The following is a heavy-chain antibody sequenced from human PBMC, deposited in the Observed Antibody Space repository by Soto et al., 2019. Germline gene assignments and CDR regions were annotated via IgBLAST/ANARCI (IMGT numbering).Heavy chain of an antibody. D-gene: IGHD3-22*01. V-gene: IGHV3-21*01. J-gene: IGHJ6*02. Sequence: GGSLRLSCAASGFTFSSYSMNWVRQAPGKGLEWVSSISSSSGYIYYADSVKGRFTISRDNAKNSLYLQMNSLRAEDTAVYYCASPLADYYDSSGRYYYYGMDVWGQGTTVTVSS. CDR2: ISSSSGYI. CDR3: ASPLADYYDSSGRYYYYGMDV. CDR1: GFTFSSYS.